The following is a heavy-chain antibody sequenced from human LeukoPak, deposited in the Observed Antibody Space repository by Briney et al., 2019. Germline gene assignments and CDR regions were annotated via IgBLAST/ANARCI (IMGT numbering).Heavy chain of an antibody. D-gene: IGHD3-22*01. CDR2: IYYSGST. CDR3: ARDIEFSNYYDSSGFDY. CDR1: GGSISSGGYY. Sequence: SETLSLTCTVSGGSISSGGYYWSWIRQHPGKGLEWIGYIYYSGSTYYNPSLKSRVTISVDTSKNQFSLKLSSVTAADTAVYYCARDIEFSNYYDSSGFDYWGQGTLVTVSS. J-gene: IGHJ4*02. V-gene: IGHV4-31*03.